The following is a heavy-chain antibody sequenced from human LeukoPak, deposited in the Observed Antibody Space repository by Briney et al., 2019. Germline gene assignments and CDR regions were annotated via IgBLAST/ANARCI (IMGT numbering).Heavy chain of an antibody. Sequence: ASVKVSCKASGYTFTGYYMHWVRQAPGQGLEWMGWINPNSGGTNYAQKFQGRVTMTRDTSISTAYMELSRLGSDDTAVYYCARDHDILPVYSYGYDYWGQGTLVTVSS. CDR3: ARDHDILPVYSYGYDY. J-gene: IGHJ4*02. V-gene: IGHV1-2*02. CDR2: INPNSGGT. D-gene: IGHD5-18*01. CDR1: GYTFTGYY.